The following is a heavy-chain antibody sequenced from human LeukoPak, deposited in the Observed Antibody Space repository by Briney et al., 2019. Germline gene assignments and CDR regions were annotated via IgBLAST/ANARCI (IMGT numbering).Heavy chain of an antibody. CDR1: GYSFTSHW. V-gene: IGHV5-51*01. D-gene: IGHD3-10*01. J-gene: IGHJ4*02. CDR3: ARRLLGGSGSFDY. Sequence: GESLKISCKGSGYSFTSHWIGWIRQMPGKGLGWMGLIHPLDSDSRYSPSFQGQVTMSADKSINTVYLQWSSLKASATDMYFCARRLLGGSGSFDYWGQGTVVTVSS. CDR2: IHPLDSDS.